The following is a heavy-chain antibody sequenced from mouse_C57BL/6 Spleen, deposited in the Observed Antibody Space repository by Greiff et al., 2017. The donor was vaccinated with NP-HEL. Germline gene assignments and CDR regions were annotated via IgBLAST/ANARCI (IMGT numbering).Heavy chain of an antibody. V-gene: IGHV5-6*01. CDR1: GFTFSSYG. J-gene: IGHJ4*01. CDR2: ISSGGSYT. D-gene: IGHD3-3*01. Sequence: EVQLQESGGDLVKPGGSLKLSCAASGFTFSSYGMSWVRQTPDKRLEWVATISSGGSYTYYPDSVKGRFTISRDNAKNTLYLQMSSLKSEDTAMYYCARRLDYYAMDYWGQGTSVTVSS. CDR3: ARRLDYYAMDY.